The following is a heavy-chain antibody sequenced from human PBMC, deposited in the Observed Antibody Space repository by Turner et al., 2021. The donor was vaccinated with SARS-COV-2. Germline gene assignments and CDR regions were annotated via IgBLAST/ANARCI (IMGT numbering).Heavy chain of an antibody. D-gene: IGHD2-21*02. CDR2: FDPEDGET. V-gene: IGHV1-24*01. CDR1: GYTLIELS. J-gene: IGHJ4*02. Sequence: QVQPVQSGAEVKKPGASVKVSCKVSGYTLIELSMHWVRQAPGKGLEWMGGFDPEDGETIYAQKFQGRVTMTEETSTDTAYMELSSLRSEDTAVYYCATGYAYCGGDCSIHYWGQGTLVTVSS. CDR3: ATGYAYCGGDCSIHY.